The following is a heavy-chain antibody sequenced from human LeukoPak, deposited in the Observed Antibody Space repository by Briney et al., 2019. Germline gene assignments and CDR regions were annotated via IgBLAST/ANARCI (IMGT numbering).Heavy chain of an antibody. Sequence: SETLSLSCTVSDGSINSFYWSWIRQPPGKGLERIGYIYYSGSTNYNPSLKSRVTISVDTSKNQFSLNLNSVTAADTAVYYCARVTGYMIGDFFDYWGQGTLVTVSS. CDR3: ARVTGYMIGDFFDY. D-gene: IGHD3-22*01. CDR2: IYYSGST. CDR1: DGSINSFY. J-gene: IGHJ4*02. V-gene: IGHV4-59*01.